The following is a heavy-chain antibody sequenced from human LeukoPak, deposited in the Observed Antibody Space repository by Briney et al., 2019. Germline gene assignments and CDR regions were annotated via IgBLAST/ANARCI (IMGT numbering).Heavy chain of an antibody. V-gene: IGHV3-48*03. CDR2: ISSSGSTI. J-gene: IGHJ4*02. CDR1: GSTFSSYE. Sequence: PGGSLRLSCAASGSTFSSYEMNWVRQAPGKGLEWVSYISSSGSTIYYADSVKGRFTISRDNAKNSLYLQMNSLRAEDTAVYYCAREFKRLTMIAVVEGGFDYWGQGTLVTVSS. CDR3: AREFKRLTMIAVVEGGFDY. D-gene: IGHD3-22*01.